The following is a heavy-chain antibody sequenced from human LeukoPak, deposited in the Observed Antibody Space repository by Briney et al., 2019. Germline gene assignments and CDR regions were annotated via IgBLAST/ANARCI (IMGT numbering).Heavy chain of an antibody. CDR2: ISNTGSPI. CDR1: GFTFRNEE. Sequence: PGGSLRLSCVVSGFTFRNEEMNWVRQVRGKGLEWIAYISNTGSPIHYRDSVKGRFTISRDNAQSSLFLQMNSLRPDDTAIYYCARGGNYAPFDYWGQGALVAVSS. V-gene: IGHV3-48*03. J-gene: IGHJ4*02. D-gene: IGHD1-26*01. CDR3: ARGGNYAPFDY.